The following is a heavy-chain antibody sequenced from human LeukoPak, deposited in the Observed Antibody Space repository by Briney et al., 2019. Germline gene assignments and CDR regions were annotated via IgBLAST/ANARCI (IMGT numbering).Heavy chain of an antibody. V-gene: IGHV4-4*07. Sequence: SETLSLTCTVSGGSISSYYWSWIRQPAGKGLEWIGRIYTSGSTNYNPSLKSRVTISVDTSKNQFSLKLSSVTAADTAVYYCARDKHDYGDPYFDYWGQGTLVTVSS. CDR2: IYTSGST. J-gene: IGHJ4*02. CDR3: ARDKHDYGDPYFDY. D-gene: IGHD4-17*01. CDR1: GGSISSYY.